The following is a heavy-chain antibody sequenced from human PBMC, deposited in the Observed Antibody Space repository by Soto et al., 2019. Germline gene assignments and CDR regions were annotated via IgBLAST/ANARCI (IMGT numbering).Heavy chain of an antibody. V-gene: IGHV3-9*01. CDR1: GFTFHDFA. J-gene: IGHJ3*02. Sequence: VQLVESGGGLVQPGKSLRLSCAASGFTFHDFAMHWVRQAPGKGLEWVSGISWNSGSMGYADSVNGRVIISRDNAMNSLYLQMNCLRAEDTALYYCAKHKGYIWNDVAVFAIWAQGTMVTVSS. CDR3: AKHKGYIWNDVAVFAI. CDR2: ISWNSGSM. D-gene: IGHD1-20*01.